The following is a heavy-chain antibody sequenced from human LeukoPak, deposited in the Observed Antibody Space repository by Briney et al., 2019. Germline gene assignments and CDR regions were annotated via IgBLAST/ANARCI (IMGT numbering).Heavy chain of an antibody. CDR2: ISAYNGNT. CDR1: GYTFTTYG. J-gene: IGHJ1*01. D-gene: IGHD1-26*01. V-gene: IGHV1-18*01. CDR3: ARGVLGATTYFQQ. Sequence: GASVKVSCKASGYTFTTYGISWVRQAPGQGLEWMGWISAYNGNTNYAQNFQGRVTMTTDTSTSKAYMELRSLRSDDTAVYFCARGVLGATTYFQQWGQGTLVTVSS.